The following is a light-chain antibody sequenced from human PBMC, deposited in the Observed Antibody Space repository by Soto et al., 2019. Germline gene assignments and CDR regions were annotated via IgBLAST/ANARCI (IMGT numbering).Light chain of an antibody. CDR1: SSDVDVFDY. CDR2: DVN. Sequence: QSALTHPRSVSGSPGQSVTISCTGTSSDVDVFDYVSWYQQHPGKAPKLIIYDVNQRPSGVPDRFSGSMSGDTASLTISGLQAEDEADYYCCSYAGTFTYVFGSGTKVTVL. J-gene: IGLJ1*01. CDR3: CSYAGTFTYV. V-gene: IGLV2-11*01.